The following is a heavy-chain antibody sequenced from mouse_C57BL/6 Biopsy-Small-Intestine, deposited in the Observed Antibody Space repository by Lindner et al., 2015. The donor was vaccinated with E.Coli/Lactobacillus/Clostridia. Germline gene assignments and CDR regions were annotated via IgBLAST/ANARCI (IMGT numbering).Heavy chain of an antibody. CDR2: IDPYNGAA. J-gene: IGHJ2*01. V-gene: IGHV1-31*01. D-gene: IGHD4-1*01. CDR3: ARGGNWDEGY. Sequence: VQLQESGPEVVKPGASVKMSCKASGYSFTAYNMHWVKQSHGKSPEWIGYIDPYNGAASYNQKFKGEATLTVDKSSSTAYMQLSSLTAEDSAVYYCARGGNWDEGYWGQGTTLTVSS. CDR1: GYSFTAYN.